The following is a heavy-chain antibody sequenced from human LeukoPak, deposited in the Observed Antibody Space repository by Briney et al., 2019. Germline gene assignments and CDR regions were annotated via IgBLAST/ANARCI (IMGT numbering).Heavy chain of an antibody. CDR1: GGSSSSSNW. V-gene: IGHV4-4*02. Sequence: SETLSLTCAVAGGSSSSSNWWRWVRQPPGKGLEWIGEIYHSGSTNYNPSLKSRVTISVDKSKNQFSLKLSSVTAADTAVYYCARNTRLRQHFDYWGQGTLVTVSS. CDR2: IYHSGST. CDR3: ARNTRLRQHFDY. D-gene: IGHD3-16*01. J-gene: IGHJ4*02.